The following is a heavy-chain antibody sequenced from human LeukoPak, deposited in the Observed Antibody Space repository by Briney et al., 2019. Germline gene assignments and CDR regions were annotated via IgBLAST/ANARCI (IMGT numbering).Heavy chain of an antibody. Sequence: PSETLSLTCTVSGGSISSYYWSWIRQPPGKGLEWIGYVDHTGSTNFNPSLNGRVSISRDTTKNLFSLRLRSVTAADTAVYYCARAVGTTTGLFDYWGQGALVTVSS. CDR3: ARAVGTTTGLFDY. J-gene: IGHJ4*02. CDR1: GGSISSYY. D-gene: IGHD1-26*01. V-gene: IGHV4-59*08. CDR2: VDHTGST.